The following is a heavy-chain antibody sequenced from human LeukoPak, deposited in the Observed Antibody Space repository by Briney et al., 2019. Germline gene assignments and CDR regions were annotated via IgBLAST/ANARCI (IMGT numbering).Heavy chain of an antibody. CDR3: AKDLLTYYYGSGRPPYMDV. V-gene: IGHV3-23*01. Sequence: GGSLRLSCAASGFTFSSYAMSWVRQAPAKGLDWVSAISGSGGSTYYADSVKGRFTISRDNSKNTLYLQMNSLRAEDTAVYYCAKDLLTYYYGSGRPPYMDVWGKGTTVTVSS. CDR2: ISGSGGST. J-gene: IGHJ6*03. CDR1: GFTFSSYA. D-gene: IGHD3-10*01.